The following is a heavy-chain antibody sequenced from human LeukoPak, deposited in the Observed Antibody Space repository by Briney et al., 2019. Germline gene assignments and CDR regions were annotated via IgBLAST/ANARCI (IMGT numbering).Heavy chain of an antibody. CDR2: ISSSSSTI. J-gene: IGHJ6*03. CDR3: ARDSLSFAYYYGSGSYYRPQFYYYYMDV. D-gene: IGHD3-10*01. V-gene: IGHV3-48*01. Sequence: GGSLRLSCAASGFTFSSYSMNWVRQAPGKGLEWVSYISSSSSTIYYADSVKGRFTISRDNAKNSLYLQMNSLRAEDTAVYYCARDSLSFAYYYGSGSYYRPQFYYYYMDVWGKGTTVTVSS. CDR1: GFTFSSYS.